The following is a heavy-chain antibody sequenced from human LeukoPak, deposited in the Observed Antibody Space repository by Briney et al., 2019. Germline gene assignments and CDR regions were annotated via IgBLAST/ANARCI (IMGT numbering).Heavy chain of an antibody. CDR3: ATEPGWRSRDGLDEQ. CDR2: IYYSGST. Sequence: SETLSLTCTVSGGSISSSSYYWGWIRQPPGKGLEWIGSIYYSGSTYYNPSLKGRVTISVDTSKNQFSLKLSPVTAPDTGVYYCATEPGWRSRDGLDEQWGQGTLVTVSS. CDR1: GGSISSSSYY. D-gene: IGHD1/OR15-1a*01. V-gene: IGHV4-39*01. J-gene: IGHJ4*02.